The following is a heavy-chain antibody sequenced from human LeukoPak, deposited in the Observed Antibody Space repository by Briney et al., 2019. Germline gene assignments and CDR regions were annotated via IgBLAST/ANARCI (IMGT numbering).Heavy chain of an antibody. Sequence: GGSLRLSCGASGFIFSSYSMNWVRQAPGKGLEWVSSISSSSTYIYYADSVKGRFTISRDNAKNSLYLQMNSLSAEGTAVYYCARDNYDSSGSTDFWGQGTLVTVSS. D-gene: IGHD3-22*01. CDR3: ARDNYDSSGSTDF. J-gene: IGHJ4*02. V-gene: IGHV3-21*01. CDR1: GFIFSSYS. CDR2: ISSSSTYI.